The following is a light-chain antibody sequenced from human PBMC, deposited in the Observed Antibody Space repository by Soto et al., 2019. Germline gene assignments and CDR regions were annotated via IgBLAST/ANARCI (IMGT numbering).Light chain of an antibody. J-gene: IGKJ1*01. CDR2: DAS. V-gene: IGKV1-5*01. Sequence: IQMTQSPYTLSASVGDRVTITFRASQSISSWLAWYQQKPGKAPKLLIYDASSLESGVPSRFSGSRSGTEFTLTSSSLQPDDIATYYCQQYDTYWTFGQGTKVDI. CDR3: QQYDTYWT. CDR1: QSISSW.